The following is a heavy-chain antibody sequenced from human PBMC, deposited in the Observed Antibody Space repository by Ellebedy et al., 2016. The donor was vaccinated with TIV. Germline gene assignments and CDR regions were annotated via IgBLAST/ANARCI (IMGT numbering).Heavy chain of an antibody. D-gene: IGHD6-13*01. CDR3: ARDRYRSTWYGY. Sequence: GESLKTSCAASGFPVSCNYMSLVRQAPGKGLEWVSVIYTDGTTYYADSVKGRFTISRDSSKNTVYLQMNSLRAEDTAVYYCARDRYRSTWYGYWGQGTLVTVSS. V-gene: IGHV3-66*01. J-gene: IGHJ4*02. CDR2: IYTDGTT. CDR1: GFPVSCNY.